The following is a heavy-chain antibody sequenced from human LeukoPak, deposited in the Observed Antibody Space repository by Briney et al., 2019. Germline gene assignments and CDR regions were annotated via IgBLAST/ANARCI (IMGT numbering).Heavy chain of an antibody. CDR1: GFTFSSYA. J-gene: IGHJ6*02. CDR2: IWYDGSNK. Sequence: GGSLRLSCAASGFTFSSYAMSWVRQAPGKGLEWVAVIWYDGSNKYYADSVKGRFTISRDNSKNTLYLQMNSLRAEDTAVYYCARVVVPAASYYYYGMDVWGQGTTVTVSS. D-gene: IGHD2-2*01. CDR3: ARVVVPAASYYYYGMDV. V-gene: IGHV3-33*08.